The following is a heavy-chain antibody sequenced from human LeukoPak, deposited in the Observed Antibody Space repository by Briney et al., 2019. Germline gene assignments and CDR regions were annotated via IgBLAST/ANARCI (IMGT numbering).Heavy chain of an antibody. CDR3: AKESTDFWSGYYMDY. D-gene: IGHD3-3*01. CDR1: GFTFSSYA. Sequence: GGSVRLSCAASGFTFSSYAMHWVRQAPGKGLEWGAVISYDGSNKYYAESVKGRFTISRDNSKNTLYLQMNSLRAEDTAVYYCAKESTDFWSGYYMDYWGQGTLVTVSS. V-gene: IGHV3-30-3*01. J-gene: IGHJ4*02. CDR2: ISYDGSNK.